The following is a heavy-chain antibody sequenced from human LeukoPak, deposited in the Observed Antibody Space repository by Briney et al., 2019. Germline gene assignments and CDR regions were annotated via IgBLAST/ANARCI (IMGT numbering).Heavy chain of an antibody. CDR1: GSIFTSYW. Sequence: GASLQISCEGSGSIFTSYWIGWVRQLPGKGLEWMGIIYPGDSGTRYSPSFQGQVTISADKSISTPYQQWSSLKASDTAIYYCARPRGSGCSSTSCLRAFDIWGQGTMVTVSS. V-gene: IGHV5-51*01. D-gene: IGHD2-2*01. J-gene: IGHJ3*02. CDR3: ARPRGSGCSSTSCLRAFDI. CDR2: IYPGDSGT.